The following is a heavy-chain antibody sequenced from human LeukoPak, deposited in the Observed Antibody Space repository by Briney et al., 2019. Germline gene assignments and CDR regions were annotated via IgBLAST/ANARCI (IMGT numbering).Heavy chain of an antibody. Sequence: GGSLRLSCAASGFTVSSNYMSWVRQAPGKGLEWVSYISSSSSTIYYADSVKGRFTISRDNAKNSLYLQMNSLRDEDTAVYYCARDKIYTVTTTSFDYWGQGTLVTVSS. D-gene: IGHD4-17*01. J-gene: IGHJ4*02. CDR3: ARDKIYTVTTTSFDY. CDR2: ISSSSSTI. V-gene: IGHV3-48*02. CDR1: GFTVSSNY.